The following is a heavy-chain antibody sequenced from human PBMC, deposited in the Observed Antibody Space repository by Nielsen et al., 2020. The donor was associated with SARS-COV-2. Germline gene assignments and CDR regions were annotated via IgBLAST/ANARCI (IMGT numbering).Heavy chain of an antibody. J-gene: IGHJ6*02. V-gene: IGHV3-21*01. CDR3: ARDLEDIVVVPAADVHADYYYYGMDV. Sequence: GGSLRLSCAASGFTFSSYSMNWVRQAPGKGLEWVSSISSSSSYIYYADSVKGRFTISRDNAKNSLYLQMNSLRAEDTAVYYCARDLEDIVVVPAADVHADYYYYGMDVWGQGTTVTVSS. CDR1: GFTFSSYS. D-gene: IGHD2-2*01. CDR2: ISSSSSYI.